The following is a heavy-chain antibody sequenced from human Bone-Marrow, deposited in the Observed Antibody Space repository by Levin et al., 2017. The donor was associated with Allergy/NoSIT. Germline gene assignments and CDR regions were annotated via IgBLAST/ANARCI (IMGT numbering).Heavy chain of an antibody. D-gene: IGHD3-10*01. J-gene: IGHJ5*01. CDR2: IFPGDSDA. CDR1: GYRFNSSW. V-gene: IGHV5-51*01. CDR3: ARRWYGELGFDF. Sequence: ASLKISCKGSGYRFNSSWIGWVRQMPGKGLEWMGIIFPGDSDARYSPSFQGQVSISVDKSISTAYLQWSSLKASDTAMYFCARRWYGELGFDFWGQGTLVTVSS.